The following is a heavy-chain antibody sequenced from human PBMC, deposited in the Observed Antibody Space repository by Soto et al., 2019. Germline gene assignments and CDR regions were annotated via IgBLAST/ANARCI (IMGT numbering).Heavy chain of an antibody. V-gene: IGHV5-10-1*01. J-gene: IGHJ4*02. CDR3: ARHLSSSSPFDY. CDR1: GYSFTSYW. Sequence: PGESLKISCKGSGYSFTSYWISWVRQMPGKGLEWMGRIDPSDSYTNYSPSFQGHVTISADKSISTAYLQWSSLKASDTAMYYCARHLSSSSPFDYWGQGTLVTVSS. D-gene: IGHD6-6*01. CDR2: IDPSDSYT.